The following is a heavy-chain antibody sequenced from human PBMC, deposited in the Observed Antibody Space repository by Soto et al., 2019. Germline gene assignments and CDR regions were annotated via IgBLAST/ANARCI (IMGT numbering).Heavy chain of an antibody. CDR2: IKQDGSAK. V-gene: IGHV3-7*03. CDR3: ARRLDSSSCHGFDY. CDR1: GFTFSSYW. Sequence: GGSLRLSCAASGFTFSSYWMSWVRQAPGKGLEWVANIKQDGSAKYYVDSVKGRFTISRDNAKNSLYLQMNSLRAEDTAVYYCARRLDSSSCHGFDYWGQGTLVTVSS. D-gene: IGHD6-13*01. J-gene: IGHJ4*02.